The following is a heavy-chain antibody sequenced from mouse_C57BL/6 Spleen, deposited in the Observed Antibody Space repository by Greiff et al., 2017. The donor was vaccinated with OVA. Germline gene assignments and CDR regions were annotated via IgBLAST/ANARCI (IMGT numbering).Heavy chain of an antibody. V-gene: IGHV1-81*01. CDR1: GYTFTSYG. CDR3: ARVEKGITTVVATEGLDY. Sequence: VQLQQSGAELARPGASVKLSCKASGYTFTSYGISWVKQRTGQGLEWIGEIYPRSGNTYYNEKFKGKATLTADKSSSTAYMELCSLTSEDSAVYFCARVEKGITTVVATEGLDYWGQGTTLTVSS. D-gene: IGHD1-1*01. J-gene: IGHJ2*01. CDR2: IYPRSGNT.